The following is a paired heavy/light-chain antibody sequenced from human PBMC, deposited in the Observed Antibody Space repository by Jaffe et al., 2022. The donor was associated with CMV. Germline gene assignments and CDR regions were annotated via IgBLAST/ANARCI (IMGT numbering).Heavy chain of an antibody. D-gene: IGHD3-10*01. J-gene: IGHJ6*02. Sequence: QLQLQESGPGLVKPSETLSLTCTVSGGSISSSSYYWGWIRQPPGKGLEWIGSIYYSGSTYYNPSLKSRVTISVDTSKNQFSLKLSSVTAADTAVYYCARRGGSGSYYYYYYYGMDVWGQGTTVTVSS. CDR1: GGSISSSSYY. V-gene: IGHV4-39*01. CDR3: ARRGGSGSYYYYYYYGMDV. CDR2: IYYSGST.
Light chain of an antibody. J-gene: IGKJ2*01. CDR3: QQYGSSPPGYT. CDR1: QSVSSSY. V-gene: IGKV3-20*01. CDR2: GAS. Sequence: EIVLTQSPGTLSLSPGERATLSCRASQSVSSSYLAWYQQKPGQAPRLLIYGASSRATGIPDRFSGSGSGTDFTLTISRLEPEDFAVYYCQQYGSSPPGYTFGQGTKLEIK.